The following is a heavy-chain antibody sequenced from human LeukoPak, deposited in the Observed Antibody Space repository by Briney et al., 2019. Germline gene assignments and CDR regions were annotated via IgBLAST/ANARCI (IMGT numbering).Heavy chain of an antibody. Sequence: ASVKVSCKASGYTFTSYGISWVRQAPGQGLEWMGWISAYNGNTNYAQKLLGRVTMTTDTSTSTAYMELRSLRSDDTAVYYCARDLKMAYSSGRYSWGTGSSNDYWGQGTLVTVSS. J-gene: IGHJ4*02. D-gene: IGHD6-19*01. CDR2: ISAYNGNT. V-gene: IGHV1-18*01. CDR1: GYTFTSYG. CDR3: ARDLKMAYSSGRYSWGTGSSNDY.